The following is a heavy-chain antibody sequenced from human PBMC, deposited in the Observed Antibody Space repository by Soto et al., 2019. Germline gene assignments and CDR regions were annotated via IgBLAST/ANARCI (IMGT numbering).Heavy chain of an antibody. CDR3: ARGDDSSGYGDYFDY. CDR1: GGTFSSYA. J-gene: IGHJ4*02. CDR2: IIHIFGTA. V-gene: IGHV1-69*13. Sequence: SVKVSCKASGGTFSSYAISWVRQAPGQGLEWMGGIIHIFGTANYAQKFQGRVTITADESTSTAYMELSSLISEYTAVYYCARGDDSSGYGDYFDYWGQGTLVTVSS. D-gene: IGHD3-22*01.